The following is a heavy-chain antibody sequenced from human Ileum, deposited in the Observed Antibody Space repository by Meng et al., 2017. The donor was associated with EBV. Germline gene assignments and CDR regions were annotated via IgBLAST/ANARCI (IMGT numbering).Heavy chain of an antibody. CDR1: GFTLSSYW. V-gene: IGHV3-74*01. CDR2: INPDGSVI. D-gene: IGHD2-21*01. J-gene: IGHJ4*02. CDR3: AKDCFGDKDS. Sequence: EVQGMGSGGGLVQPGGSLGLSCAASGFTLSSYWVHWVRQAPGKGLVWVSRINPDGSVINYADSVKGRFIISRDNAKNTVYLQMNNLRADDTAVYYCAKDCFGDKDSWGQGTLVTVSS.